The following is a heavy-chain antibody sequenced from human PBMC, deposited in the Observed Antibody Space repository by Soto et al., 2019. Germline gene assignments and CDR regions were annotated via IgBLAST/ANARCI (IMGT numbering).Heavy chain of an antibody. V-gene: IGHV1-46*01. CDR2: IDPSGGVT. J-gene: IGHJ4*02. D-gene: IGHD3-10*01. Sequence: ASVKVSCKASGYTFTKFHIHWVRQAPGQGLEWMGMIDPSGGVTRDAQRFQGRITMTSDTSTSSVYMELRGLTSEDTAVYYCARDGRVGGSGSYYPWYFDYWGQGTLVTVSS. CDR3: ARDGRVGGSGSYYPWYFDY. CDR1: GYTFTKFH.